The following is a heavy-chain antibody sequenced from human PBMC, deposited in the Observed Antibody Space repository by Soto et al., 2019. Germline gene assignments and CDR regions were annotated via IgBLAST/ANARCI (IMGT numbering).Heavy chain of an antibody. Sequence: ASVKVSCKASGYTFTSYGISWVRQAPGQGLEWMGWISAYNGNTNYAQKLQGRVTMTTDTSTSTAYMELRSLRSDDTAVYYCARDKSGWDFWSGLGAFDIWGQGTMVTVSS. CDR1: GYTFTSYG. D-gene: IGHD3-3*01. CDR3: ARDKSGWDFWSGLGAFDI. V-gene: IGHV1-18*01. J-gene: IGHJ3*02. CDR2: ISAYNGNT.